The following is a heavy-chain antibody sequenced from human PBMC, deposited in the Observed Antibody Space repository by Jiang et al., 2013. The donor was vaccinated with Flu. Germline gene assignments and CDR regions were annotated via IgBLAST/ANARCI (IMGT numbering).Heavy chain of an antibody. Sequence: KPGSSVKVSCKASEHFSSYAISWVRQAPGQGLEWMGGIIPIFGTANYAQKFQGRVTITADESTSTAYMELSSLRSEDTAVYYCATPDRYSHYYYYMDVWGKGTTVTVSS. CDR2: IIPIFGTA. CDR3: ATPDRYSHYYYYMDV. CDR1: EHFSSYA. D-gene: IGHD2-21*02. J-gene: IGHJ6*03. V-gene: IGHV1-69*01.